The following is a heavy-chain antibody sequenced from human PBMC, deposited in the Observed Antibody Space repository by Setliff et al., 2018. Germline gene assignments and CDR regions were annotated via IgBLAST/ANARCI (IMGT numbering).Heavy chain of an antibody. CDR2: INWDGRTT. CDR3: TLFGDRDTVDT. Sequence: PGGSLRLSCAASGFAFNRHGMNWVRQVPGKGLEWVSTINWDGRTTGYTDSVNGRFTISRDNAKNSLYLQMNSLRDEDTALYHCTLFGDRDTVDTWGQGTMVTVSS. V-gene: IGHV3-20*01. J-gene: IGHJ3*02. CDR1: GFAFNRHG. D-gene: IGHD3-16*01.